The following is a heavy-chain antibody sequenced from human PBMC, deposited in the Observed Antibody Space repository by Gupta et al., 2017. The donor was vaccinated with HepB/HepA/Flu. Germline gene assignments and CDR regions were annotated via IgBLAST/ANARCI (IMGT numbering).Heavy chain of an antibody. Sequence: EVQLVESGGGLVQPGGSLRLSCAPSGFTFSNYWMSWVRQAPGKGLEWVANIKQDGSEKHYVDSVKGRFTISRDNAKNSLYLQMNSLRAEDTAVYYCAREGYDCRSSSCYTLAEYFHHWGQGTLVTVSS. CDR3: AREGYDCRSSSCYTLAEYFHH. D-gene: IGHD2-2*02. CDR2: IKQDGSEK. V-gene: IGHV3-7*01. J-gene: IGHJ1*01. CDR1: GFTFSNYW.